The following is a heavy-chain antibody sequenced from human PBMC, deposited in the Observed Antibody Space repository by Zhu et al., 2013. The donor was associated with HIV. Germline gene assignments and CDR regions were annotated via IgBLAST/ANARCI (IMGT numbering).Heavy chain of an antibody. CDR2: IIPIFGTA. V-gene: IGHV1-69*06. Sequence: QVQLVQSGAEVKKPGSSVRVSCKASGDTFSNYAISWVRQAPGQGLEWMGGIIPIFGTASYAQKFQGRVTITADKSTSTASMELSSLRSDDTAVYYCARESINGGYDPRLHYYYGMDVWGQGTTVTVSS. CDR1: GDTFSNYA. CDR3: ARESINGGYDPRLHYYYGMDV. D-gene: IGHD5-12*01. J-gene: IGHJ6*02.